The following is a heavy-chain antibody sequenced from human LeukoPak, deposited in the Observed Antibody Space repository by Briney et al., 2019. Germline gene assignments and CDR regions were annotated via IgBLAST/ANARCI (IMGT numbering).Heavy chain of an antibody. D-gene: IGHD1-1*01. CDR2: NTWNGGDT. CDR1: GFSFDAYT. J-gene: IGHJ5*02. Sequence: GGSLRLSCAASGFSFDAYTMSWARHAPGKGLEWVSGNTWNGGDTGSADSVQGRFTSSRDNAKNSLYLHMTSLRAEDTAFYYCVRTGTFNWFDHWGRGTLVTVSS. CDR3: VRTGTFNWFDH. V-gene: IGHV3-20*04.